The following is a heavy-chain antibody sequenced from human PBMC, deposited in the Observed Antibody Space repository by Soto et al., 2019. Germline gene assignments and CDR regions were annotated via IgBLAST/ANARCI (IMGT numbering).Heavy chain of an antibody. CDR1: GGSISSSSYY. CDR3: ARRLTQGGGMDV. Sequence: QLQLQESGPGLVKPSETLSLTCTVSGGSISSSSYYWGWIRQPPGKGLEWIGSIYYSWSTYYNPSLKSRVTISVDTSKNQFSLKLSSVTAADTAVYYCARRLTQGGGMDVWGQGTTVTVSS. V-gene: IGHV4-39*01. J-gene: IGHJ6*02. CDR2: IYYSWST. D-gene: IGHD3-16*01.